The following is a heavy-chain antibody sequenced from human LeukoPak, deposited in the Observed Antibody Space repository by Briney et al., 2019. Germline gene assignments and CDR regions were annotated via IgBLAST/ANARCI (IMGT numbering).Heavy chain of an antibody. V-gene: IGHV3-11*01. D-gene: IGHD4-17*01. Sequence: GGSLRLSCAASGFTFSDYYMSWIRQAPGKGLEWISYISSTGSNIYYADSVKGRFTISRDNSKNTVFLQMNSLRAEDTAVYYCARVGSTVTPRYFQHWGQGTLVTVSS. J-gene: IGHJ1*01. CDR2: ISSTGSNI. CDR1: GFTFSDYY. CDR3: ARVGSTVTPRYFQH.